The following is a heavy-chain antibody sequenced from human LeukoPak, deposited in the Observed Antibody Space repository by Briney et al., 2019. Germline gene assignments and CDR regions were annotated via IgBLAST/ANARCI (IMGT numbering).Heavy chain of an antibody. CDR1: GGSISSGGYY. CDR3: ARAGYYYDSSGYYEV. CDR2: IYYSGST. Sequence: PSETLSLTFTVSGGSISSGGYYWSWIRQHPGKGLEWIGYIYYSGSTYYNPSLKSRVTISVDTSKNQFSLKLSSVTAADTAVYYCARAGYYYDSSGYYEVWGQGTLVTVSS. J-gene: IGHJ4*02. V-gene: IGHV4-31*03. D-gene: IGHD3-22*01.